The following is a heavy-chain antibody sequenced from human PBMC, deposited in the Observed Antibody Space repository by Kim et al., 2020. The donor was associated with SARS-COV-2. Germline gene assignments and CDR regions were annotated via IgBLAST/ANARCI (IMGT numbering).Heavy chain of an antibody. D-gene: IGHD3-16*01. V-gene: IGHV4-39*01. J-gene: IGHJ4*02. CDR1: SDSISSGDYY. CDR3: ARHGKYDEILNAYNPPFDC. CDR2: IYYSGTT. Sequence: LETLSLTCTVSSDSISSGDYYWGWIRQPPGKGLEWIGSIYYSGTTYYSPPLKSRVTISVDTSKNQFSLKLNYVTAADTAVYYCARHGKYDEILNAYNPPFDCWGQGTLFTVSS.